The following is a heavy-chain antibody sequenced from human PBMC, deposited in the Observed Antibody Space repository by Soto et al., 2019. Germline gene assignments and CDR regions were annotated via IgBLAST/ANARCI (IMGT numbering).Heavy chain of an antibody. V-gene: IGHV3-23*01. CDR2: ISATGGNI. CDR3: AKVAGGLGYFDL. CDR1: GFTFSDYA. J-gene: IGHJ2*01. Sequence: GSLRLSCVASGFTFSDYAMTWVRQAPGKGLEWVATISATGGNIEYTDSLKGRFTIPRDNSKNTLYLQLNGLTSDDTAVHYCAKVAGGLGYFDLWGRGTLVTVSS. D-gene: IGHD3-16*01.